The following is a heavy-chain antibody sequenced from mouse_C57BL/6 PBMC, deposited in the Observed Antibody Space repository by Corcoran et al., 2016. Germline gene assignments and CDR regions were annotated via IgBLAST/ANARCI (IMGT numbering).Heavy chain of an antibody. J-gene: IGHJ2*01. CDR3: ASGGSKGY. Sequence: QIQLGQSGPEMKKHGETDKSSCKDSGDSCKTYGMSWVKEAPGKGLKWMGRLNTYSGVPPDADDYKGRFACSLETAASTAYLQINNLKNEDTATYFCASGGSKGYWGQGITLTVSS. D-gene: IGHD2-5*01. CDR2: LNTYSGVP. CDR1: GDSCKTYG. V-gene: IGHV9-3*01.